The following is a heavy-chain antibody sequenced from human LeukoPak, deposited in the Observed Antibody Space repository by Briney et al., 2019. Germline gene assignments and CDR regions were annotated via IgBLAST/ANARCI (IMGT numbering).Heavy chain of an antibody. CDR3: ARAGYSNRWDGVDY. Sequence: GESLKISCKGSGYTFTNYWIGWVRQMPGKGLEFMGIIYPGDSDTRYSPSFQAQVTISVDKSINTAHLQWSSLHASDSAMYYCARAGYSNRWDGVDYWGQGTLVTVSS. J-gene: IGHJ4*02. D-gene: IGHD2/OR15-2a*01. CDR2: IYPGDSDT. V-gene: IGHV5-51*01. CDR1: GYTFTNYW.